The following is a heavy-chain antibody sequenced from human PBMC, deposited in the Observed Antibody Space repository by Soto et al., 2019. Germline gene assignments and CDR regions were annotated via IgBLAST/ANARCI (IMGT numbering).Heavy chain of an antibody. D-gene: IGHD4-17*01. Sequence: GGSLRLSCAASGFTFSSYAMHWVRQAPGKGLEWVAVISYDGSNKYYADSVKGRFTISRDNSKNTLYLQMNSLRAEDTAVYYCARALTTVTTVLMTGFDYWGQGTLVTVSS. CDR1: GFTFSSYA. V-gene: IGHV3-30-3*01. CDR2: ISYDGSNK. J-gene: IGHJ4*02. CDR3: ARALTTVTTVLMTGFDY.